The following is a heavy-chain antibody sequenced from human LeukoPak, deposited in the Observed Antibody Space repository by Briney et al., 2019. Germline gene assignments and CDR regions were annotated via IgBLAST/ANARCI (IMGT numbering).Heavy chain of an antibody. CDR3: XXXGESSGYMWFY. D-gene: IGHD3-22*01. CDR1: GDSITTPYY. V-gene: IGHV4-38-2*02. Sequence: SETLSLTCTVSGDSITTPYYWGWIRQSPGKGLEWIGSIFHSGNTYYSPSLKSRVTISIDTSKNQFSLRLNSVTAADTAVYYCXXXGESSGYMWFYWGQGTLVTVSS. J-gene: IGHJ4*02. CDR2: IFHSGNT.